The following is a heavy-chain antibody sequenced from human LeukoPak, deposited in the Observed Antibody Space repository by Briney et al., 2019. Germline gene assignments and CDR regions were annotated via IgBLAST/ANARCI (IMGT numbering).Heavy chain of an antibody. Sequence: PGGSLRLSCAASGFTFSSYAMSWVRQAPGKGLEWVSAISGTGGNTYYADSVKGRFTISRDNSKNTLYLQTNSLRAEDTAVYYCGKARESSSSTSCYRNGMDVWGQGTTVTVSS. V-gene: IGHV3-23*01. D-gene: IGHD2-2*02. CDR3: GKARESSSSTSCYRNGMDV. CDR1: GFTFSSYA. J-gene: IGHJ6*02. CDR2: ISGTGGNT.